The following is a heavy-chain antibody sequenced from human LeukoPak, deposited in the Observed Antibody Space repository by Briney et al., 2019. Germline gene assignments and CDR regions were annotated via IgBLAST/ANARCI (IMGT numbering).Heavy chain of an antibody. D-gene: IGHD5-24*01. V-gene: IGHV3-23*01. CDR1: GFTFSIYD. CDR2: ISDSGGST. J-gene: IGHJ4*02. CDR3: AKGERYGSSASRLFDS. Sequence: PGGSLRLSCTASGFTFSIYDMSWVRQAPGKGLEWVSVISDSGGSTYHADSVKGRFTISRDNSKNTLYLQMKSLRAEDTAIYYCAKGERYGSSASRLFDSWGQGTLVTASS.